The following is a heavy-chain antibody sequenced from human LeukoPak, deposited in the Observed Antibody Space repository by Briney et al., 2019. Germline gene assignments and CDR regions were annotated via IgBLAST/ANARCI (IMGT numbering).Heavy chain of an antibody. Sequence: SETLSLTCTVSGGSISSYYWSWIRQPPGKGLEWIGYIYHSGSTYYNPSLKSRVTISVDRSKNQFSLKLSSVTAADTAVYYCARDSRGLDYWGQGTLVTVSS. J-gene: IGHJ4*02. V-gene: IGHV4-59*12. CDR3: ARDSRGLDY. CDR2: IYHSGST. D-gene: IGHD3/OR15-3a*01. CDR1: GGSISSYY.